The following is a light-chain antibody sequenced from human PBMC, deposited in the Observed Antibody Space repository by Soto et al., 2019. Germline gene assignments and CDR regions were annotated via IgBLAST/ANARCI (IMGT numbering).Light chain of an antibody. V-gene: IGKV1-39*01. CDR3: QQSYSTAIT. J-gene: IGKJ5*01. Sequence: DIRMTQSPSSLSASVGDRVTITCRASQTISSYLNWFQQKPGKAPKLLIYAASSLQSGVPSRFSGSGSGTDFTLTISSLQPEDFVTYYCQQSYSTAITFGQGTRLEIK. CDR2: AAS. CDR1: QTISSY.